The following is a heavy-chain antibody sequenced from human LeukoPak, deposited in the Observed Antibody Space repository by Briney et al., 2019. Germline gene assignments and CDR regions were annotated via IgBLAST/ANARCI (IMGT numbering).Heavy chain of an antibody. D-gene: IGHD3-22*01. CDR3: VRQPYISGAYYFDY. J-gene: IGHJ4*02. V-gene: IGHV4-59*08. CDR1: GGSISGYY. Sequence: SETLSLTCTVSGGSISGYYWSWLRQPPGKGLEWIGYIFQTGYTVYNPSLQSRVTMSVDMSKNQFSLQLPTVAAADTAIYYCVRQPYISGAYYFDYWGQGTLVTVSS. CDR2: IFQTGYT.